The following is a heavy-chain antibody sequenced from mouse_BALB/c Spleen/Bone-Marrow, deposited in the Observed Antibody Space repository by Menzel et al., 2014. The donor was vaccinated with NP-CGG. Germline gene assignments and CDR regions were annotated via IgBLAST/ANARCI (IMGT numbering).Heavy chain of an antibody. CDR1: GFTFTDYY. V-gene: IGHV7-3*02. J-gene: IGHJ2*01. CDR3: ARDKGRVFFDY. Sequence: EVMLVESGGGLVQPGGSLRLSCATSGFTFTDYYMNWVRQPPGKALEWLGFIRNKANGYTTEYSASVKSRFTISRDNSQNILYLQMNTLRADDRATYYCARDKGRVFFDYWGQGTTLTVSS. CDR2: IRNKANGYTT.